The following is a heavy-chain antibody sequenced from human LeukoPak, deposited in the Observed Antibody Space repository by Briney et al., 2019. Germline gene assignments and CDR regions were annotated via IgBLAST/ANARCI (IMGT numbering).Heavy chain of an antibody. CDR1: GFTFRNFA. Sequence: PGESLRLSCSASGFTFRNFAISWVRQAPGKGLEWVSSIGGGDTHYADSVKGRFTISRDDSRSTVDLQMSSLRAEDTAVYYCAKDGQSFNSMYDYFDSWGQGTLVTVSS. CDR3: AKDGQSFNSMYDYFDS. D-gene: IGHD2-8*01. J-gene: IGHJ4*02. CDR2: IGGGDT. V-gene: IGHV3-23*01.